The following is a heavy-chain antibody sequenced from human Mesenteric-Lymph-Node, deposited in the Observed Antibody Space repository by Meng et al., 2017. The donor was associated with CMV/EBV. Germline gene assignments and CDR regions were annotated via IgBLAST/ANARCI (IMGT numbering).Heavy chain of an antibody. Sequence: SVKVSCKASGYTFTSYGISWVRQAPGQGLEWMGWISAYNGNTNYAQKLQGRVTMTTDTSTSTAYMELRSLRSDDTAVYYCARDPGHRAWVWSGYYPPYYGMDVWGQVTTVTVSS. V-gene: IGHV1-18*01. D-gene: IGHD3-3*01. CDR2: ISAYNGNT. CDR3: ARDPGHRAWVWSGYYPPYYGMDV. J-gene: IGHJ6*02. CDR1: GYTFTSYG.